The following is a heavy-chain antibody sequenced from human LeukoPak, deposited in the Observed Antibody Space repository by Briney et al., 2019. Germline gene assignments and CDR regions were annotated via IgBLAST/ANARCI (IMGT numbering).Heavy chain of an antibody. CDR1: GLNFSSRW. D-gene: IGHD1-26*01. V-gene: IGHV3-7*03. CDR3: ARGGGPGGSYYYFDY. CDR2: IKEDGSEK. Sequence: GGSLRLSCAASGLNFSSRWMNWVRQAPGQGLEWVASIKEDGSEKHYVDSVKGRFTISRDNSKNTLYLQMNSLRAEDTAVYYCARGGGPGGSYYYFDYWGQGTLVTVSS. J-gene: IGHJ4*02.